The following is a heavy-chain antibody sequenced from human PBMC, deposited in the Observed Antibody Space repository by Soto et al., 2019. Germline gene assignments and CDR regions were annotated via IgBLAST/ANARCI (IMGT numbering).Heavy chain of an antibody. D-gene: IGHD6-19*01. J-gene: IGHJ6*02. Sequence: SETLSLTCAVYGGSFSGYYWSWIRQPPGKGLEWIGEINHSGSTNYNPSLKSRVTISVDTSKNQFPLKLSSVTAADTAVYYCARGKYSSGWYGRYYYYGMDVWGQGTTVTVSS. CDR2: INHSGST. V-gene: IGHV4-34*01. CDR3: ARGKYSSGWYGRYYYYGMDV. CDR1: GGSFSGYY.